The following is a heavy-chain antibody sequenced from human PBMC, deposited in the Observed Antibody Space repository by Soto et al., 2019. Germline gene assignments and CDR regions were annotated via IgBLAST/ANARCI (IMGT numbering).Heavy chain of an antibody. Sequence: PSETLSLPCAGSGFFISSGNYWGWIRKPPGKGLEWIGSIFHGVNTYYNPSLKSRVTISVDMSKNQFSLKLNSVTDADTAVYYCARARCYDAFDVWGQGTVVTVSS. CDR3: ARARCYDAFDV. J-gene: IGHJ3*01. V-gene: IGHV4-38-2*01. CDR1: GFFISSGNY. D-gene: IGHD4-17*01. CDR2: IFHGVNT.